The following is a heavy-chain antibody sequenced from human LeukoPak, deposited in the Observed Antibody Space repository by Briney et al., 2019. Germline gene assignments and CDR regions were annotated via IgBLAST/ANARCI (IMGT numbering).Heavy chain of an antibody. CDR1: GCSISSGGYY. CDR3: ARGQPGYCSSTSCLYYYGMDV. V-gene: IGHV4-31*03. CDR2: IYYSGST. Sequence: SQTLSLTCTVSGCSISSGGYYWTWMRQHPGKGLEWIGYIYYSGSTYYNPSLKSRVTVSVDTSKNQFSLRLSSVTAADTAVYYCARGQPGYCSSTSCLYYYGMDVWGQGTTVTVSS. D-gene: IGHD2-2*01. J-gene: IGHJ6*02.